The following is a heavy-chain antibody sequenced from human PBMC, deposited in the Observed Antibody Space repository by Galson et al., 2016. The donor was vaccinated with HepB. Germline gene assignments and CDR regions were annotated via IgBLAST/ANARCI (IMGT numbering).Heavy chain of an antibody. Sequence: PPGKGLEWLGEINDGGITSYSPSLESRVTVSVDLSKSQLSLNLVAVTAADTAVYYCARGRGRTWPTSDYWGQGVLVTVSS. CDR2: INDGGIT. J-gene: IGHJ4*02. D-gene: IGHD2/OR15-2a*01. CDR3: ARGRGRTWPTSDY. V-gene: IGHV4-34*01.